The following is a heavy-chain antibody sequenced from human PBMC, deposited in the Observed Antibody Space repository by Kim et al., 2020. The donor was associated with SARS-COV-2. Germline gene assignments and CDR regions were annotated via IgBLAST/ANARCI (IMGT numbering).Heavy chain of an antibody. Sequence: SYPQKFQGRVTMTRDTSTSTVYMELSSPRSEDTAVYYCAREGPNTYYFDYWGQGTLVTVSS. CDR3: AREGPNTYYFDY. J-gene: IGHJ4*02. V-gene: IGHV1-46*01. D-gene: IGHD3-16*01.